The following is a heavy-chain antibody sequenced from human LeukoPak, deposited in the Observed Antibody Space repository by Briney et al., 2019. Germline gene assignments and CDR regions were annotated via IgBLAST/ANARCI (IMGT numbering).Heavy chain of an antibody. D-gene: IGHD3-16*02. CDR3: ARGPLVRLPSSFDP. V-gene: IGHV1-8*01. CDR2: MNPNSGNT. J-gene: IGHJ5*02. Sequence: GASVKVSREASGYTFTSYDINWVRQATGQGLEWMGWMNPNSGNTGSAQRFQGRVTMTRDTSRSTAYMELSSLTSEDTAVYYCARGPLVRLPSSFDPWGQGTLVTVSS. CDR1: GYTFTSYD.